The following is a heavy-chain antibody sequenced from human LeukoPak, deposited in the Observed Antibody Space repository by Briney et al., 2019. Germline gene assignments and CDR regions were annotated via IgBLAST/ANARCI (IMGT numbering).Heavy chain of an antibody. J-gene: IGHJ4*02. D-gene: IGHD5-18*01. CDR3: ARASYTAMVRYYFDY. CDR2: IYSGGET. CDR1: GFPVSANY. Sequence: PGGSLRLSCAASGFPVSANYMTWVRQAPGKGLEWLAVIYSGGETYYADAVKDRFIISRDNAKNTLYLQMNSLRAEDTAVYYCARASYTAMVRYYFDYWGQGTLVTVSS. V-gene: IGHV3-53*01.